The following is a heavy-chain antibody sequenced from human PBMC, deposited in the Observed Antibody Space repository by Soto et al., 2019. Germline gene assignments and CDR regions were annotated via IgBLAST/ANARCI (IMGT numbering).Heavy chain of an antibody. J-gene: IGHJ5*02. CDR1: GFTVSSNY. D-gene: IGHD2-2*01. Sequence: GGSLRLSCAASGFTVSSNYMSWVRQAPGKGLEWVSVIYSGGSTYYADSVKGRFTISRDNSKNTLYLQMNSLRAEDTAVYYCARARVVPADASAHWFDPWGQGTLVTVSS. V-gene: IGHV3-66*01. CDR3: ARARVVPADASAHWFDP. CDR2: IYSGGST.